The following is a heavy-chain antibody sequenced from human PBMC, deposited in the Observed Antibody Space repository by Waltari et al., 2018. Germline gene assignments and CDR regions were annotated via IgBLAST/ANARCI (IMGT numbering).Heavy chain of an antibody. CDR1: GQSLRESS. J-gene: IGHJ5*02. V-gene: IGHV1-24*01. D-gene: IGHD6-6*01. CDR3: ALDREYEGWFDP. Sequence: QVQLVQSGAEVRKPGASVKVSCNVSGQSLRESSIPWVRQAPGKGPEWMGGYDPEDGETTYAQKFKGRLSMTEDTDTAYMELTSLQSDDTAVYYCALDREYEGWFDPWGQGTLVTVSS. CDR2: YDPEDGET.